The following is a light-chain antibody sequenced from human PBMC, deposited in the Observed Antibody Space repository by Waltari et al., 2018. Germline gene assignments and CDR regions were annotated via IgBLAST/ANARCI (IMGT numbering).Light chain of an antibody. CDR1: RSDVGDY. J-gene: IGLJ2*01. Sequence: QSALTQPPSASGSPGQSVTLSCTGPRSDVGDYVSWYQQHPGKAPKLMTSEVTKRPSGVPDRFSGSKSGNTASLTVSGLQAEDEADYYCSSCAGSNNLVFGGGTKLTVL. CDR2: EVT. V-gene: IGLV2-8*01. CDR3: SSCAGSNNLV.